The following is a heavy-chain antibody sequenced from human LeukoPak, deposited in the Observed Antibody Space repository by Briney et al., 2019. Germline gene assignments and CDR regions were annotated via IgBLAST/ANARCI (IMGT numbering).Heavy chain of an antibody. J-gene: IGHJ3*02. D-gene: IGHD5-12*01. CDR2: IIPILGIA. V-gene: IGHV1-69*04. CDR3: ARDLYSGHEGNAFDI. CDR1: GGTFSSYA. Sequence: ASVKVSCKASGGTFSSYAITWVRQAPGQGLEWMGRIIPILGIANYAQKFQGRVTIIADKSTSTAYMELSSLRSEDTPVYYCARDLYSGHEGNAFDIWGQGTMVTVSS.